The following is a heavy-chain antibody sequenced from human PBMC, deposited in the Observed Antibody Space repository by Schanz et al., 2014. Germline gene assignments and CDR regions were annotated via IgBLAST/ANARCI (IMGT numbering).Heavy chain of an antibody. Sequence: EVQLLESGGGLVEPGGSLRLSCAASGITFSSHSFNWVRQAPGKGLEWISYITYNGGTIYYADSVKGRFTISRDNAKNSLYLEMNSLRAEDTALYYCARWFLIRGVILDSWGQGTLVTASS. V-gene: IGHV3-48*01. CDR2: ITYNGGTI. CDR1: GITFSSHS. D-gene: IGHD3-10*01. CDR3: ARWFLIRGVILDS. J-gene: IGHJ4*02.